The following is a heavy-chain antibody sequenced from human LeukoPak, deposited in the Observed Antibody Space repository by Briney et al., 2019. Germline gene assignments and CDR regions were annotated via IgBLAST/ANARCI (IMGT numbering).Heavy chain of an antibody. CDR1: GVRFPNSG. CDR3: ARDYQLASGPDLFDI. V-gene: IGHV1-18*01. CDR2: ITAYDGDT. D-gene: IGHD1-1*01. Sequence: ASLRDSSMASGVRFPNSGISWVRQAPGQGRGWSGWITAYDGDTNYAQKFQDRVTMATDTSTSTASMELWSLRSDDPAVYYCARDYQLASGPDLFDIWGQGTVVTVSS. J-gene: IGHJ3*02.